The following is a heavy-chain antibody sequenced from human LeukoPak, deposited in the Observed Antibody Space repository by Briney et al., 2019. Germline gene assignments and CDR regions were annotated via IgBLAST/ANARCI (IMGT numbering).Heavy chain of an antibody. V-gene: IGHV3-23*01. CDR3: AKEKAHAHPVDY. Sequence: GGSLRLSCAGSGFTFSSHAMSWVRQAPGKGLEWVSVISGNGAITYYADSVKGRFTISRDLSKSTLYLQMDSLTGEDTAVYYCAKEKAHAHPVDYWGQGTLVTVSS. CDR1: GFTFSSHA. J-gene: IGHJ4*02. CDR2: ISGNGAIT.